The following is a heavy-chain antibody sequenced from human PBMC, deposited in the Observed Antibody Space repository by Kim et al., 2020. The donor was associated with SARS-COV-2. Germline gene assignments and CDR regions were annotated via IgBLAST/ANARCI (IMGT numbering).Heavy chain of an antibody. V-gene: IGHV3-15*01. CDR1: GFTFSNAW. Sequence: GGSLRLSCAASGFTFSNAWMSWVRQAPGKGLEWVGRIKSNTDGGTTDYAAPGKGRFTISRDDSKNTLYLQMNSLKTEDTAVYYCTTGQGDPYYYYGMDVWGQGTTVTVSS. J-gene: IGHJ6*02. D-gene: IGHD2-21*02. CDR2: IKSNTDGGTT. CDR3: TTGQGDPYYYYGMDV.